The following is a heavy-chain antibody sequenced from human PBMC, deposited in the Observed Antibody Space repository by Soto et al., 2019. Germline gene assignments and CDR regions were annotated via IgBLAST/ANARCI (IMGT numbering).Heavy chain of an antibody. CDR1: GFTFSSYA. J-gene: IGHJ4*02. D-gene: IGHD3-22*01. CDR3: AKMKGFYYDSSGYSSDY. Sequence: GGSLRLSCAASGFTFSSYAMSWVRQAPGKGLEWVAVISYDGSNTYYADSVKGRFTISRDNSKNTLYLQMNSLRAEDTAVYYCAKMKGFYYDSSGYSSDYWGQGTLVTVSS. CDR2: ISYDGSNT. V-gene: IGHV3-30*18.